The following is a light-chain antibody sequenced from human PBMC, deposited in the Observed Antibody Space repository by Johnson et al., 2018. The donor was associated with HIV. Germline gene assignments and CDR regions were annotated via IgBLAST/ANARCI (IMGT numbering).Light chain of an antibody. Sequence: QSVLTQPPSVSAAPGQKVTISCSGSSSNIGNNYVSWYQQLPGTAPKLLIYDNNNRPSGIPDRFSGSKSGTSATLAITGLQTGDEADYYCGTWDTSLTTVGVFGTGTKVTVL. CDR2: DNN. CDR3: GTWDTSLTTVGV. CDR1: SSNIGNNY. J-gene: IGLJ1*01. V-gene: IGLV1-51*01.